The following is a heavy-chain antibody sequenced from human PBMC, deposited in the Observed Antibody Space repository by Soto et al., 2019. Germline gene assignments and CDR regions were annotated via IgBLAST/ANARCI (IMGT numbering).Heavy chain of an antibody. CDR2: IIPMLTVT. Sequence: QVHLVQSGAEVKKPGSSVKVSCKAAGGTFSTYTLIWVRQAPGQGLAWMGRIIPMLTVTNSAQKFQGRVTLTADKSTNTAFMEPCSLRCDAMAVDYCSIGSWSAATFAVWAPGKRVTASS. J-gene: IGHJ3*01. CDR3: SIGSWSAATFAV. V-gene: IGHV1-69*02. CDR1: GGTFSTYT. D-gene: IGHD2-2*01.